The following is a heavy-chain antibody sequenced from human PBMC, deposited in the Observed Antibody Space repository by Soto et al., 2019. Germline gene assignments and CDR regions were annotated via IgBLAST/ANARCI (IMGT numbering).Heavy chain of an antibody. J-gene: IGHJ6*02. Sequence: GGSLRLSCAASGFTFSSYAMSWVRQAPGKGLEWVSAIGGSGGSTYYADSVKGRFTISRENSKNTLFLQMNSLRAEDTAVYYCAKDPYYYDTSEMDVWGQGTTVTVSS. CDR2: IGGSGGST. CDR1: GFTFSSYA. V-gene: IGHV3-23*01. CDR3: AKDPYYYDTSEMDV. D-gene: IGHD3-22*01.